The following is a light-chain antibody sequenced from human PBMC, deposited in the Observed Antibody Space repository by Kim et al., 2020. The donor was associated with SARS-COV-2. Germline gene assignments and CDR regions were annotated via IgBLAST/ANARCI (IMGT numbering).Light chain of an antibody. V-gene: IGLV3-25*03. CDR3: QSADGSGTYV. J-gene: IGLJ1*01. Sequence: SPSKKARITCSGDTLPEKQTYGYQQKSGQAPLLVIYKDNERPSGIPGRFSGSSSGTTVTLTISGVQAEDDADYYCQSADGSGTYVFGTGTKVTVL. CDR2: KDN. CDR1: TLPEKQ.